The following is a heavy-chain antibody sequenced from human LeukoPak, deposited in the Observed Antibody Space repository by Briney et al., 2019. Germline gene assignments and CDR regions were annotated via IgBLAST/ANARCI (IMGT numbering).Heavy chain of an antibody. V-gene: IGHV1-18*01. Sequence: ASVKVSCKASGYTFTNYGISWVRQAPGQGLEWMGWISAYNGYTDYAQKLRFRVTMTTDTSTSTAYMELRSLRSDDTAVYYCARDGDYDSSGYPREGYFQHWGQGTLVTVSS. J-gene: IGHJ1*01. CDR1: GYTFTNYG. D-gene: IGHD3-22*01. CDR2: ISAYNGYT. CDR3: ARDGDYDSSGYPREGYFQH.